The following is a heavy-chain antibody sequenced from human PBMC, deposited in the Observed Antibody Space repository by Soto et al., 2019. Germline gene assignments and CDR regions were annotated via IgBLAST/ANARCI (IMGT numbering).Heavy chain of an antibody. CDR3: ARSSCGDCYTPNYYYGMDV. Sequence: QVQLVQSGAEVKKPGSSVKVSCKASGGTFSSYAISWVRQAPGQGLEWMGGIIPIFGTANYAQKFQGRVTITADESTSTAYMELSSLRSEDTAVYYCARSSCGDCYTPNYYYGMDVWGQGTTVTVSS. V-gene: IGHV1-69*01. J-gene: IGHJ6*02. CDR1: GGTFSSYA. CDR2: IIPIFGTA. D-gene: IGHD2-21*02.